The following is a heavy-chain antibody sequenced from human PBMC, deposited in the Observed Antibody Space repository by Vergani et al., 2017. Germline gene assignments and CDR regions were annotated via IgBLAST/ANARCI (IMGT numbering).Heavy chain of an antibody. V-gene: IGHV3-21*01. J-gene: IGHJ2*01. CDR3: ARGGAFWSDWYLDI. D-gene: IGHD3-3*01. Sequence: EVQLVESGGGLVKPGGSWRPSCAAPEFSFSSYSMNWVRRAPGKGLEWVSSVSTSSSYIYYADSVRGRFTISRDNAKNSLFLQMNSLRPEDTAVYYCARGGAFWSDWYLDIWGRGTLVTVSS. CDR1: EFSFSSYS. CDR2: VSTSSSYI.